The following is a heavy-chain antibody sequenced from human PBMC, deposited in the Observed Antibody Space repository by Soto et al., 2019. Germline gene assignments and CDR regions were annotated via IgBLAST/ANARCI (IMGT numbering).Heavy chain of an antibody. V-gene: IGHV1-8*01. D-gene: IGHD5-18*01. J-gene: IGHJ5*02. CDR2: MNPGSGDT. CDR1: GYGFTNHD. CDR3: ARMASFGSLNWFDP. Sequence: ASVKVSCKASGYGFTNHDVSWVRQATGQGLEWMGWMNPGSGDTGYAQKFQGRVTMTRNISIATAYMELSSLRADDTAIYYCARMASFGSLNWFDPWGQGTLVT.